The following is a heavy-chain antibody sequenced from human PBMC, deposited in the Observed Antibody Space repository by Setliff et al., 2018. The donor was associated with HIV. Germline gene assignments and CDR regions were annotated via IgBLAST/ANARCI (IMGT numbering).Heavy chain of an antibody. J-gene: IGHJ4*02. CDR3: ARGALLAVFDFDH. D-gene: IGHD3-10*01. CDR2: INVGNGDT. Sequence: ASVKVSCKASGYTFTTYSLHWVRQAHGHSLEWMGWINVGNGDTKYSPELQGRISITRDTSANTAYMELSSLRSDDTAVYFCARGALLAVFDFDHWGQGTQGTVSS. V-gene: IGHV1-3*01. CDR1: GYTFTTYS.